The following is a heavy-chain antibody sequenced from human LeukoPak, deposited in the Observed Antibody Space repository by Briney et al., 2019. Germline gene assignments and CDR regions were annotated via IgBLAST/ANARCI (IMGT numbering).Heavy chain of an antibody. V-gene: IGHV3-53*01. J-gene: IGHJ6*03. CDR2: IYSGGST. CDR1: GFTVSSNY. D-gene: IGHD4-11*01. CDR3: AKSSNYYYYYYMDV. Sequence: GGSLRLSCAASGFTVSSNYMSWLRQAPGKGLELVSVIYSGGSTYYADSVKGRFTISRDNSKNTLYLQMNSLRGEDTAVYYCAKSSNYYYYYYMDVWGKGTTVTVSS.